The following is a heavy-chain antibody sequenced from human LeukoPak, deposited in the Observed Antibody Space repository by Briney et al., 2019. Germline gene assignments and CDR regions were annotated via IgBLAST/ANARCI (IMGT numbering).Heavy chain of an antibody. D-gene: IGHD2-8*01. V-gene: IGHV4-59*08. CDR2: IYYSGST. J-gene: IGHJ6*02. CDR1: GGSISSYY. Sequence: SETLSLTCTVSGGSISSYYWSWIRQPPGKGLEWIGYIYYSGSTNYNPSLKSRVTISVDTSKNQFSLKLSSVTAADTAVYYCARVRDTKDYYGMDVWGQGTTVTVSS. CDR3: ARVRDTKDYYGMDV.